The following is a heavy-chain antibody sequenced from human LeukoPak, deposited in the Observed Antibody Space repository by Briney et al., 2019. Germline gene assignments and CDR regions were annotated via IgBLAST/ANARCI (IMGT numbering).Heavy chain of an antibody. D-gene: IGHD5-18*01. J-gene: IGHJ4*02. CDR2: ISGSGGST. CDR3: AKGGRGYSYGGQYYFDY. CDR1: GITFSSYA. V-gene: IGHV3-23*01. Sequence: SGGSLRLSCAASGITFSSYAMSWVRQAPGKGLEWVSAISGSGGSTYYAGSVKGRFTISRDNSKNTLYLQMNSLRAEDTAVYYCAKGGRGYSYGGQYYFDYWGQGTLVTVSS.